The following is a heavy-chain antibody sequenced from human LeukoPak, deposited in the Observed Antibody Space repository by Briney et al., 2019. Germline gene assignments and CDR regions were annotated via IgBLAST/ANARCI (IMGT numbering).Heavy chain of an antibody. CDR2: IYYSGST. Sequence: SETLSLTCTVSGGSTSSYYWSWIRQPPGKGLECIGYIYYSGSTNYNPSLKSRVTMSVDTSRNQFSLKLSSVTAADTAVYYCARYSNYCVDYWGQGTLVTVSS. CDR1: GGSTSSYY. V-gene: IGHV4-59*01. D-gene: IGHD4-11*01. CDR3: ARYSNYCVDY. J-gene: IGHJ4*02.